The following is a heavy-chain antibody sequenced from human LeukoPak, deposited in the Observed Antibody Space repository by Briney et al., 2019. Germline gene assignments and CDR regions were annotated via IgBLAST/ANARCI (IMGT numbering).Heavy chain of an antibody. Sequence: GGSLRLSCAASGFTFSSYAMSWVRQAPGKGLEWVSAISGSGGSTYYADSVKGRFTISRDNSKNTLYLQMNSLRAEDTAVYYCFQACSGGSCYLNYSDYWGQGTLVTVSS. V-gene: IGHV3-23*01. J-gene: IGHJ4*02. CDR1: GFTFSSYA. CDR3: FQACSGGSCYLNYSDY. D-gene: IGHD2-15*01. CDR2: ISGSGGST.